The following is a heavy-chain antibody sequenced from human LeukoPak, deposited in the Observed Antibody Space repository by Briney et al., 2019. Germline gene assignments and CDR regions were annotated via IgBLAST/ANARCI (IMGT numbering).Heavy chain of an antibody. Sequence: ASVKVSCKASGYTFTSYDINWVRQATGQGLEWMGWMNPNSGNTGYAQKFQGRVTMTRDTSISTAYMELSRLRSDDTAVYYCARESDYDFWSGYIWFDPWGQGTLVTVSS. J-gene: IGHJ5*02. V-gene: IGHV1-8*01. CDR3: ARESDYDFWSGYIWFDP. D-gene: IGHD3-3*01. CDR1: GYTFTSYD. CDR2: MNPNSGNT.